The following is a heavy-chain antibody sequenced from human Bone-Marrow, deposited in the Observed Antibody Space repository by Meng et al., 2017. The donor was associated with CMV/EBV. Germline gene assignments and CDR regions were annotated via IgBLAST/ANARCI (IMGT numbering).Heavy chain of an antibody. CDR1: VYTVSSHG. J-gene: IGHJ3*01. V-gene: IGHV1-18*01. CDR2: ISAYSGNT. D-gene: IGHD1-20*01. Sequence: AGVTVSCKASVYTVSSHGINWVRQAPGRGLEWMGWISAYSGNTKYAQKVKGRVTMTTDTSTSTAYMEMTSLRSDHTAVYYCAKGVYDITRWGQGTMVTVSS. CDR3: AKGVYDITR.